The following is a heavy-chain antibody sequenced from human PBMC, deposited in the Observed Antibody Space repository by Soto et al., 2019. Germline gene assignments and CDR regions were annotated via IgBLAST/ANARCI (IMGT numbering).Heavy chain of an antibody. CDR2: IYYSGST. D-gene: IGHD6-6*01. CDR1: GGSISSSSYY. J-gene: IGHJ4*02. CDR3: ARSEQLAGSYFDY. V-gene: IGHV4-39*01. Sequence: QLQLQESGPGLVKPSETLSLTCTVSGGSISSSSYYWGWIRQPPGKGLEWIGSIYYSGSTYYNPSLKSRVTISVDTSKKPFSLKLISVTAADTAVYYCARSEQLAGSYFDYWGQGTLVTVSS.